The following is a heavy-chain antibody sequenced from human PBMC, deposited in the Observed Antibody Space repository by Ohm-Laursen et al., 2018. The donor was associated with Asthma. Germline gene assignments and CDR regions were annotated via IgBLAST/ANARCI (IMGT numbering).Heavy chain of an antibody. Sequence: SLRLSCTASGFTFSSYAMSWVRQAPGKGLEWVSAISGSGGSTYYADSVKGRFTIPRDDSKNTLYLQMNSLRPDDTAVYYCARDVMEWYLPAFDFWGQGTLVTVSS. CDR3: ARDVMEWYLPAFDF. V-gene: IGHV3-23*01. CDR2: ISGSGGST. J-gene: IGHJ4*02. D-gene: IGHD3-3*01. CDR1: GFTFSSYA.